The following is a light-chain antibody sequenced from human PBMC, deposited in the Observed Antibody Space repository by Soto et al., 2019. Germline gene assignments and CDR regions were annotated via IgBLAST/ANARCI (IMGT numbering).Light chain of an antibody. J-gene: IGKJ1*01. V-gene: IGKV1-27*01. CDR1: QGISNY. CDR3: QRYDSAPWT. Sequence: DIQMTQSPSSLSASVGDKVTITCRASQGISNYFAWYQQKPGKVPTLLIYSASTLQSGVPSRFSGSGSGTAFTLTISSLQPEDVATYYCQRYDSAPWTFGQGTKVEIK. CDR2: SAS.